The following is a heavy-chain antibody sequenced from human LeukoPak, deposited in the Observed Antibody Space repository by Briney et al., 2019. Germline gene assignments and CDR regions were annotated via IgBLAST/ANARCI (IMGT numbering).Heavy chain of an antibody. J-gene: IGHJ6*03. CDR3: ARCTSITIFGVVNYYMDV. Sequence: GGSLRLSCAASGFTFSSYAMSWVRQAPGKGLEWVAVISYDGSNKYYADSVKGRFTISRDNSKNTLYLQMNSLRAEDTAVYYCARCTSITIFGVVNYYMDVWGKGTTVTVSS. CDR2: ISYDGSNK. D-gene: IGHD3-3*01. CDR1: GFTFSSYA. V-gene: IGHV3-30*14.